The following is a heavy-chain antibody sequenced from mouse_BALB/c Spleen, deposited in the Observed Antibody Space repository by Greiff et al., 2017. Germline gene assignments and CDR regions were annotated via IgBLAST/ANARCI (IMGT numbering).Heavy chain of an antibody. D-gene: IGHD4-1*01. Sequence: EVQLQESGPGLVKPSQSLSLPCSVTGYSITSGHYWNWIRQFPGNKLEWMGYISYDGSNNYNPSLKNRISITRDTSKNQFFLKLNSVTTEDTATYYCARGGLGRGNYFDYWGQGTTLTVSS. CDR1: GYSITSGHY. CDR3: ARGGLGRGNYFDY. V-gene: IGHV3-6*02. CDR2: ISYDGSN. J-gene: IGHJ2*01.